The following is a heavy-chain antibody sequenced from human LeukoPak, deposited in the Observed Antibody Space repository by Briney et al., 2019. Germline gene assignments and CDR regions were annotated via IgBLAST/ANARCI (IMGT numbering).Heavy chain of an antibody. Sequence: GGSLRLSCTASGFTSRNYAMSWVRQAPGKGLEWVSAISGGAGHTYDADSVKGRFTISRDNSKSTLFLQMNNVRGDDTAVYYCAKDRGGIVVGPTAGFDYWGQGILVTVSS. CDR3: AKDRGGIVVGPTAGFDY. CDR2: ISGGAGHT. CDR1: GFTSRNYA. J-gene: IGHJ4*02. V-gene: IGHV3-23*01. D-gene: IGHD2-21*01.